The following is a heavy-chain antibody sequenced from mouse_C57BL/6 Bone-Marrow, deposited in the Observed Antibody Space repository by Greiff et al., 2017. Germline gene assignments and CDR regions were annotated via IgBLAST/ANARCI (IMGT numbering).Heavy chain of an antibody. Sequence: QVQLQQSGAELARPGASVKLSCKASGYTFTSYGISWVKQRTGQGLEWIGEIYPRSGNTYYNEKFKGKDTLTADKSTSTAYMELRSLTSEDSAVYFCARGFYAMDYWGQGTSVTVSS. CDR2: IYPRSGNT. CDR1: GYTFTSYG. CDR3: ARGFYAMDY. J-gene: IGHJ4*01. V-gene: IGHV1-81*01.